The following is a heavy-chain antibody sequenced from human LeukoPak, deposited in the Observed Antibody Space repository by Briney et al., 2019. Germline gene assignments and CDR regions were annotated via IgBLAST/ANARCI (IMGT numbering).Heavy chain of an antibody. V-gene: IGHV4-30-4*01. CDR2: IYYSGGT. CDR1: GGSISSGDYY. D-gene: IGHD6-19*01. J-gene: IGHJ3*02. Sequence: SETLSLTCTVSGGSISSGDYYWSWIRQPPGKGLEWIGYIYYSGGTYYNPSLKSRVTISVDTSKNQFSLKLSSVTAADTAVYYCARVIDIAVGAFDIWGQGTMVTVSS. CDR3: ARVIDIAVGAFDI.